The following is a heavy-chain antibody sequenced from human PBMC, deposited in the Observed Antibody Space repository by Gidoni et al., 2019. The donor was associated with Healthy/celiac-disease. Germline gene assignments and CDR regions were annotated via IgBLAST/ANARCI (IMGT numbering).Heavy chain of an antibody. CDR2: IYYSGSP. Sequence: QLQLQESGPGLVKPSETLSLTCTVSGGSISSSSYYWGWIRQPPGKGLDWIGSIYYSGSPYYNPSLMSRVTISVDTSKNQFSLKLSSVTAADTAVYYCARHPRGLLWFGNWFDPWGQGTLVTVSS. J-gene: IGHJ5*02. D-gene: IGHD3-10*01. CDR1: GGSISSSSYY. V-gene: IGHV4-39*01. CDR3: ARHPRGLLWFGNWFDP.